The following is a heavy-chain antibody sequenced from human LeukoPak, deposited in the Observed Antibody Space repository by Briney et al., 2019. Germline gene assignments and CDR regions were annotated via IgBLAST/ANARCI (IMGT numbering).Heavy chain of an antibody. D-gene: IGHD3-22*01. CDR1: GFTFSSYA. CDR3: AKDGRDYYDSSGYVDY. CDR2: ISGSGGST. V-gene: IGHV3-23*01. Sequence: GGSLRLSCAASGFTFSSYAMSWVRQAPGKGLEWVSAISGSGGSTYYADSVKGRFTIPRDNSKNTLYLQMNSLRAEDTAVYYCAKDGRDYYDSSGYVDYWGQGTLVTVSS. J-gene: IGHJ4*02.